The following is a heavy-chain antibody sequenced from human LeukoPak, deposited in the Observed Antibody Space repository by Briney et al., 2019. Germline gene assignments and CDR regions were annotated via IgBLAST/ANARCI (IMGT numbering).Heavy chain of an antibody. CDR3: ARGFGSSWYPRIYYYYYMDV. V-gene: IGHV7-4-1*02. J-gene: IGHJ6*03. CDR1: GYTFTSYA. D-gene: IGHD6-13*01. Sequence: ASVKVSCKASGYTFTSYAMNWVRQAPGQGLEWMGWINTNTGNPTYAQGFTGRFVFPLDTSVSTAYLQISSLKAEDTAVYYCARGFGSSWYPRIYYYYYMDVWGKGTTVTVSS. CDR2: INTNTGNP.